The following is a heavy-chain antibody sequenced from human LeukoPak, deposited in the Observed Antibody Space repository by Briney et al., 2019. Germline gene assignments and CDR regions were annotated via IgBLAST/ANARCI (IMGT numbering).Heavy chain of an antibody. Sequence: SETLSLTCAVYGGSFSGYYWSWIRQPPGKGLEWIGEINHSGSTNYNPSLKSRVTISVDTSKNQFSLKLSSVTAADTAVYYCARGDYGDYDYWGQGTLATVSS. V-gene: IGHV4-34*01. J-gene: IGHJ4*02. CDR2: INHSGST. D-gene: IGHD4-17*01. CDR1: GGSFSGYY. CDR3: ARGDYGDYDY.